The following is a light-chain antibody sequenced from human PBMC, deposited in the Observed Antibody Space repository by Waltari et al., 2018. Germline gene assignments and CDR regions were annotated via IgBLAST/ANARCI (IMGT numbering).Light chain of an antibody. Sequence: YVPTQPPSVSVAPGQTASITCGGDAIGSKSVHWFQQKPGQAPVLVIYYDNDRPSGIPERFSGSNSGNTATLTISRVGAGDEADYYCHLWDSSTVNWVFGGGTKLTVL. J-gene: IGLJ3*02. V-gene: IGLV3-21*04. CDR3: HLWDSSTVNWV. CDR2: YDN. CDR1: AIGSKS.